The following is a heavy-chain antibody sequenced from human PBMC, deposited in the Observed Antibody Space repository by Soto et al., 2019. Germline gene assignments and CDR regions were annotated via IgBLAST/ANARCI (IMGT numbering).Heavy chain of an antibody. Sequence: EVQLVESGGGLVQPGGSLRLSCAASGFTFSTYSMNWVRQAPGKGLEWVSYISSSSSTIYYADSVKGRFTISRDNATNSLYLQMNSLRDEDTAVYYCARDYLLHIAVTGDYYYYGMDVWGQGTTVTVSS. V-gene: IGHV3-48*02. CDR2: ISSSSSTI. J-gene: IGHJ6*02. D-gene: IGHD6-19*01. CDR1: GFTFSTYS. CDR3: ARDYLLHIAVTGDYYYYGMDV.